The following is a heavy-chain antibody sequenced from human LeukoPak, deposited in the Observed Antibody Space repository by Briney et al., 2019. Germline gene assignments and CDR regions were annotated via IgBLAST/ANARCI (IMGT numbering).Heavy chain of an antibody. CDR2: IYYSGST. CDR1: GGSISSGGYY. D-gene: IGHD3-22*01. J-gene: IGHJ3*02. Sequence: SQTLSLTCTVSGGSISSGGYYWSWIRQHPGKGLEWIGYIYYSGSTYYNPSLKSRVTISVDTPKNQFSLKLSSVTAADTAVYYWARGSLTFYYRRGYYYRAFNIGGQGTMVTVSS. CDR3: ARGSLTFYYRRGYYYRAFNI. V-gene: IGHV4-31*03.